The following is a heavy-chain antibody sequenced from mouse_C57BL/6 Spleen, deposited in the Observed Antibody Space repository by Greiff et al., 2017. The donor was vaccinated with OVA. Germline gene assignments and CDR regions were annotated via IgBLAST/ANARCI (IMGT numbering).Heavy chain of an antibody. CDR3: ARKLTSYYAMDY. CDR2: INPSSGYT. V-gene: IGHV1-4*01. Sequence: VQLQESGAELARPGASVKMSCKASGYTFTSYTMHWVKQRPGQGLEWIGYINPSSGYTKYNQKFKDKATLTADKSSSTAYMQLSSLTSEDSAVYYCARKLTSYYAMDYWGQGTSVTVSS. CDR1: GYTFTSYT. D-gene: IGHD4-1*01. J-gene: IGHJ4*01.